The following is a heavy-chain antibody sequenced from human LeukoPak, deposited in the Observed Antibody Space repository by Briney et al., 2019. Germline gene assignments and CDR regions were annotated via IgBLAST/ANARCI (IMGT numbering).Heavy chain of an antibody. D-gene: IGHD1-14*01. CDR1: GFNFNNYY. CDR2: INPNRGDT. V-gene: IGHV1-2*02. J-gene: IGHJ3*02. CDR3: ARRRYNLIDGVMAFDI. Sequence: ASVKVSCKASGFNFNNYYIHWVRPAPGQGLAWMGWINPNRGDTKFAQKLRDSVTMTTDTFTGTAYMELSRLRSDDTAVYFCARRRYNLIDGVMAFDIWGQGRMVTVSS.